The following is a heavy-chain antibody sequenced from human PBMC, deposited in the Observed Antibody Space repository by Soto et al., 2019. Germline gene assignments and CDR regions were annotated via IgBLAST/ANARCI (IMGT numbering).Heavy chain of an antibody. V-gene: IGHV4-30-4*01. CDR3: ARGMVRGVVSHYYYYYGMAV. D-gene: IGHD3-10*01. Sequence: TSETLSLTCTVSGGSISSGGYYWSWIRQPPGKGLEWIGYIYYSGSTYYNPSLKSRVTISVDTSKNQFSLRLSSVTAADRAVYYCARGMVRGVVSHYYYYYGMAVWGQGTTVPVSS. CDR2: IYYSGST. CDR1: GGSISSGGYY. J-gene: IGHJ6*02.